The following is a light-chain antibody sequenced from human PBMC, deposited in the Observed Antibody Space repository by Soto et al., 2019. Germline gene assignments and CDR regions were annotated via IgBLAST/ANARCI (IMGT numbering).Light chain of an antibody. Sequence: QSALTQPASVSGSPGQSITISCTGTNSDVGDYDYVSWYQQHPGKAPKLIIYEVSNRPSGVSNRFSGSKSANTASLTISGLQAEDEADYYCSSYTSSSTLYVFGTGTKVTVL. CDR2: EVS. V-gene: IGLV2-14*01. CDR3: SSYTSSSTLYV. J-gene: IGLJ1*01. CDR1: NSDVGDYDY.